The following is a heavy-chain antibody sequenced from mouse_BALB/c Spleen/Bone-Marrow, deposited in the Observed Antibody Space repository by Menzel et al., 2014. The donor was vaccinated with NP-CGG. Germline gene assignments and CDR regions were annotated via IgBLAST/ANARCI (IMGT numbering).Heavy chain of an antibody. Sequence: EVKLEESGPGLVKPSQSLSLTCTVTGYSITSDYAWNWIRQFPGNKLEWMGYISYSGSTDYSPSLKSRISITRDTSKNQFFLQLNSVTTEDTATYYCARATYYGNFFDYWGQGTTLTVSS. CDR2: ISYSGST. CDR3: ARATYYGNFFDY. J-gene: IGHJ2*01. V-gene: IGHV3-2*02. D-gene: IGHD2-10*01. CDR1: GYSITSDYA.